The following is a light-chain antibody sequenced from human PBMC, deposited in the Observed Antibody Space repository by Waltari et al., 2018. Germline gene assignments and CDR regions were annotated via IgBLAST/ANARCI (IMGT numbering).Light chain of an antibody. CDR3: QQYGSSPALT. J-gene: IGKJ4*01. Sequence: EIVLTQSTGTPSLSPGERATLSRRASQSVSSSYLAWYQQKPGQAPRLLIYDASSRSTGIPDRFSGSGSGTDFTLTISRLEPEDFAVYYCQQYGSSPALTFGGGTKVEIK. CDR2: DAS. CDR1: QSVSSSY. V-gene: IGKV3-20*01.